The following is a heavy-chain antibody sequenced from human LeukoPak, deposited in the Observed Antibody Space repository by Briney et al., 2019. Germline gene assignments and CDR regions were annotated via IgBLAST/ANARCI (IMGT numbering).Heavy chain of an antibody. Sequence: GASVKVSCKASGYTFTSYGISWVRQAPGQGLEWMGWISGLNGNTKYAQKFQDRVTMTTDTSTSTAYMELRSLRSDDTAVYYCARWGSSNWWEHLGDYWGQGTLVTVSP. CDR3: ARWGSSNWWEHLGDY. J-gene: IGHJ4*02. CDR1: GYTFTSYG. V-gene: IGHV1-18*01. D-gene: IGHD2-8*02. CDR2: ISGLNGNT.